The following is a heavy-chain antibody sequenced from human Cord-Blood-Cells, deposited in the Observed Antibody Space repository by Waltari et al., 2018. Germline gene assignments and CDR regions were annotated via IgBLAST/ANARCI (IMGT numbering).Heavy chain of an antibody. V-gene: IGHV1-69*06. CDR2: IIPIVGTA. J-gene: IGHJ6*02. Sequence: QVQLVQSGAEVKKPGSSVKVSCKASGGTFSSYAISWVQQAPGQGLEWMGGIIPIVGTANYAQKFQVRVTITADKSTSTAYMELSRLRSEDTAVYYCARSKDIVLVVYATNYYDYGMDVWGQGTTVTVSS. CDR1: GGTFSSYA. D-gene: IGHD2-8*02. CDR3: ARSKDIVLVVYATNYYDYGMDV.